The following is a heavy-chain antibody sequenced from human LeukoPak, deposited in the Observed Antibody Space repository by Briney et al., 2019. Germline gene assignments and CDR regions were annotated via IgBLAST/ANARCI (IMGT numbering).Heavy chain of an antibody. CDR1: GGSFSGYY. CDR3: ARGGWGRWLQFNYFDY. CDR2: INHSGST. V-gene: IGHV4-34*01. Sequence: PSETLSLTCAVYGGSFSGYYWSWIRQPPGKGLEWIGEINHSGSTSYNPSLKSRVTISVDTSKNQFSLKLSSVTAADTAVYYCARGGWGRWLQFNYFDYWGQGTLVTVSS. D-gene: IGHD5-24*01. J-gene: IGHJ4*02.